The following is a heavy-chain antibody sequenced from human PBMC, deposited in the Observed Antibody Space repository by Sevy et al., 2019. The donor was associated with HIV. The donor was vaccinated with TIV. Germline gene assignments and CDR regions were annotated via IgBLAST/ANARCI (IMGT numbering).Heavy chain of an antibody. J-gene: IGHJ6*03. CDR1: GGSISSYY. Sequence: SETLSLTCTVSGGSISSYYWSWIRQPPGKGLEWIGYIYYSGSTNYNPSLKSRVTISVDTSKNQFSLKLSSVTAADTAMYYCAREAYDFWSGYYPKPYYYYMDVWGKGTTVTVSS. CDR2: IYYSGST. CDR3: AREAYDFWSGYYPKPYYYYMDV. D-gene: IGHD3-3*01. V-gene: IGHV4-59*01.